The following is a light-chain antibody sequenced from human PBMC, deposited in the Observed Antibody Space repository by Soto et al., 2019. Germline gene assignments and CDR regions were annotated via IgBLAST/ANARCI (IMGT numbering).Light chain of an antibody. CDR1: SSDVGGYNY. CDR3: CSYAGSYTHVV. Sequence: QSVLAQPRSVSGSPGQSVTISCTGTSSDVGGYNYVSWYQQHPGKAPKLMIYDVSKRPSGVPDRFSGSKSGNTASLTISGLQAEDEADYYCCSYAGSYTHVVVGGGTKVTVL. J-gene: IGLJ2*01. V-gene: IGLV2-11*01. CDR2: DVS.